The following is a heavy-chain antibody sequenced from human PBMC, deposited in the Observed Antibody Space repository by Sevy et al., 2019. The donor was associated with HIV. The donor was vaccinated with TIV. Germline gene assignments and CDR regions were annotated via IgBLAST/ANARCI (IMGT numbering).Heavy chain of an antibody. CDR3: ARYTYSSSSTDYYNVVHHFDS. CDR2: IYYSGSA. D-gene: IGHD3-9*01. Sequence: SETLSLTCTVSGDSLSNYFWSWIRQPPGKGLEWIGYIYYSGSAKYNPSLKSRVSISINTYKKQFSLRLTSVTAADTAVYYCARYTYSSSSTDYYNVVHHFDSWGQGALVTVSS. V-gene: IGHV4-59*12. J-gene: IGHJ4*02. CDR1: GDSLSNYF.